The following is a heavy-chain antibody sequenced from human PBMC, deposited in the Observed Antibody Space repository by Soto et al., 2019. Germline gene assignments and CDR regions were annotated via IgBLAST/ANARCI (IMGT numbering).Heavy chain of an antibody. Sequence: QVQLVQSGAEVKKPGASVKVSCKASGYTVPNYGITWVRQAPGQGLEWMGWISAYKTNIKYAQKFQGRVTLTTDTSTSTAYMELRSLRSDDTAIYYCASDLYGSGAYYTDFWGQGTLVTVSS. CDR2: ISAYKTNI. CDR3: ASDLYGSGAYYTDF. D-gene: IGHD3-10*01. J-gene: IGHJ4*02. CDR1: GYTVPNYG. V-gene: IGHV1-18*01.